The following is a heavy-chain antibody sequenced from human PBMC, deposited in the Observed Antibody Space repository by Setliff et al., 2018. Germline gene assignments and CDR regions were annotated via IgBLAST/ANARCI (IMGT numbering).Heavy chain of an antibody. V-gene: IGHV3-20*04. CDR1: GFTFTAYT. D-gene: IGHD6-19*01. J-gene: IGHJ4*02. CDR2: SYWNGVKT. Sequence: GGSLRLSCAASGFTFTAYTMNWVRQAPGQGLEWVASIDTSSYWNGVKTDYAESLKGRFAISRDNAKNSLYLQMNSLRAEDTALYYCAREARMGCFDYWGQGTPVTVSS. CDR3: AREARMGCFDY.